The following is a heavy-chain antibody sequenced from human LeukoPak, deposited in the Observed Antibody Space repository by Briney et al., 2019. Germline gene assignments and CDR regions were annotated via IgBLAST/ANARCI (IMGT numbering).Heavy chain of an antibody. CDR2: ISSSGGII. CDR3: ARDDSGSYAGAFDI. Sequence: GGSLRLSCAASGFTFSDYEMNWVRQAPGKGLEWVSHISSSGGIIYYADSVKGRFTISRDNAKNSLYLQMNSLRAEDTAVYYCARDDSGSYAGAFDIWGQGTMVTVSS. V-gene: IGHV3-48*03. CDR1: GFTFSDYE. J-gene: IGHJ3*02. D-gene: IGHD1-26*01.